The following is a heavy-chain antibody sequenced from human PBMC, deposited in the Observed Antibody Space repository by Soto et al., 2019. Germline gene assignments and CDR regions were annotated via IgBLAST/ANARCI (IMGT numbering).Heavy chain of an antibody. Sequence: GGSLRLSCAASGITFSSYAMSWVRQAPGKGQERVSAISGSGGRTYYADSVKGRFTISRDNSKNTLYLEMNSLRAEDTAVYYCAKEIVGGSSGWYSGGVDYWGQGTLVTVSS. D-gene: IGHD6-19*01. CDR3: AKEIVGGSSGWYSGGVDY. CDR1: GITFSSYA. J-gene: IGHJ4*02. CDR2: ISGSGGRT. V-gene: IGHV3-23*01.